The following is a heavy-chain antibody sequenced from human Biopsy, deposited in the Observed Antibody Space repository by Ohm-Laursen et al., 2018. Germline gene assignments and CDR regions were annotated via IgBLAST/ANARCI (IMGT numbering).Heavy chain of an antibody. J-gene: IGHJ6*02. CDR2: ISYDGSNK. CDR1: GFTFRDWG. V-gene: IGHV3-30*18. CDR3: AKSYGDYWGDYYYGLDV. D-gene: IGHD4-17*01. Sequence: SLRLSCTAFGFTFRDWGMLWVRQAPDKGLEWVALISYDGSNKYYADSVKGRFTISRDNSKNTLHLQMNSLRAEDTAIYYCAKSYGDYWGDYYYGLDVWGQGATVTVSS.